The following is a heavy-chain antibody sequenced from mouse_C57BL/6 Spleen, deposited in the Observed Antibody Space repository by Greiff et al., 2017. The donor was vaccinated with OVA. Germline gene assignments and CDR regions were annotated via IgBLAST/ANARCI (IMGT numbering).Heavy chain of an antibody. CDR2: IDPSDSET. V-gene: IGHV1-52*01. CDR3: ASGSNYDYYAMDY. CDR1: GYTFTSYW. Sequence: QVQLQQPGAELVRPGSSVKLSCKASGYTFTSYWMHWVTPRPIQGLEWIGNIDPSDSETHYNQKFKDKATLTVDKSSSTAYMQLSSLTSEDSAVYYCASGSNYDYYAMDYWGQGTSGTVSS. D-gene: IGHD2-5*01. J-gene: IGHJ4*01.